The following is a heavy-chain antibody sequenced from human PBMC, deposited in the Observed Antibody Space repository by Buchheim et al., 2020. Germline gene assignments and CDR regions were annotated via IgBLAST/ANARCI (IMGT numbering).Heavy chain of an antibody. Sequence: QVQLVQSGAEVRKPGASVKVSCEASGYTFTTSGIHWVRQAPGQSLEWMGRLHPGTGYPAYSQKFQGKVTFTRDASANTAYMEVSSLRSEDTAVYYCARGGLDLYFDYWGQGTL. D-gene: IGHD1-7*01. CDR1: GYTFTTSG. CDR3: ARGGLDLYFDY. V-gene: IGHV1-3*01. J-gene: IGHJ4*02. CDR2: LHPGTGYP.